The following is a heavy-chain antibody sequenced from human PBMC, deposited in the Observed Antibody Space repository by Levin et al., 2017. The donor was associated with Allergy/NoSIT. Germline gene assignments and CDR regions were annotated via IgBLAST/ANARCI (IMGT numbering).Heavy chain of an antibody. CDR2: INSGGITI. J-gene: IGHJ4*02. CDR1: GFTFSNYW. CDR3: ARGIFAVSDY. Sequence: GESLKISCATSGFTFSNYWMHWVRQAPGKGPVWVSRINSGGITINYAASVKGRFTISRDNAKNTLYLQMHSLRAEDTAVYYCARGIFAVSDYWGQGTLVTVSS. D-gene: IGHD3-3*01. V-gene: IGHV3-74*01.